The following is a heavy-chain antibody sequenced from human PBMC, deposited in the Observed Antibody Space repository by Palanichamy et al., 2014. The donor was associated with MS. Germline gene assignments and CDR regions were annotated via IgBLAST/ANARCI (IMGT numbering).Heavy chain of an antibody. CDR2: SGNT. V-gene: IGHV1-8*01. CDR3: ARGVPYYDILTGYCDY. Sequence: SGNTGYAQKFQGRVTMTRNTSISTAYMELSSLRSEDTAVYYCARGVPYYDILTGYCDYWGQGTLVTVSS. D-gene: IGHD3-9*01. J-gene: IGHJ4*02.